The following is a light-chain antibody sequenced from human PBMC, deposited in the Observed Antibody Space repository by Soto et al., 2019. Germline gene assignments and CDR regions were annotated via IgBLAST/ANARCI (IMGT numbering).Light chain of an antibody. CDR3: QQYGPAPWT. V-gene: IGKV3-20*01. CDR1: QSVSRY. CDR2: GAS. Sequence: EMVLTQSPGTLSLSPGERATLSCRASQSVSRYLVWYQHKPAQAPRLLIYGASTRSTGIPDRFSGSASGTDFTLNISRLEPEDFEVYYCQQYGPAPWTFDQRTKVEIK. J-gene: IGKJ1*01.